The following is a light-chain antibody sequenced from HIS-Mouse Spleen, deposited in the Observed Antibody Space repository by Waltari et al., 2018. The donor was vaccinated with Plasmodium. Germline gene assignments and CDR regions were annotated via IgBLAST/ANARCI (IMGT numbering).Light chain of an antibody. CDR2: DVS. V-gene: IGLV2-14*03. CDR3: SSYTSSSTLV. J-gene: IGLJ2*01. Sequence: QSALTQPASVPGSPGQSITLSCTGTSGHVGGYNYVSWYQQHPGKAPKPMIYDVSNQPSGVSNRFSGSKSGNTASLTISGLQAEDEADYYCSSYTSSSTLVFGGGTKLTVL. CDR1: SGHVGGYNY.